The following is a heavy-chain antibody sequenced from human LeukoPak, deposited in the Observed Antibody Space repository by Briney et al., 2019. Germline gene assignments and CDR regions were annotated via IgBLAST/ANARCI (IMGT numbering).Heavy chain of an antibody. Sequence: ASVKVSCKVSGYTLTELSMHWVRQAPGKGLQWMGGFDPEDGETIYAQKFQGRVTMTEDTSRDTAYMELSSLRSEDTAVYYCATGTKWELRFHYWGQGTLATVSS. D-gene: IGHD1-26*01. CDR3: ATGTKWELRFHY. V-gene: IGHV1-24*01. CDR2: FDPEDGET. J-gene: IGHJ4*02. CDR1: GYTLTELS.